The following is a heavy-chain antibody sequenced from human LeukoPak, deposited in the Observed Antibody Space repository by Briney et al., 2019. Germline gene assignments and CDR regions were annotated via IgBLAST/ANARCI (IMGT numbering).Heavy chain of an antibody. J-gene: IGHJ6*02. CDR3: ARGRIAAAGVYYYYVMDV. CDR1: GGSFSGYY. D-gene: IGHD6-13*01. CDR2: INHSGST. Sequence: PSETLSLTCAVYGGSFSGYYWSWIRQPPGKGLEWIGEINHSGSTNYNPSLKSRVTISVDTSKNQFSLKLSSVTAADTAVYYCARGRIAAAGVYYYYVMDVWGQGTTVTVSS. V-gene: IGHV4-34*01.